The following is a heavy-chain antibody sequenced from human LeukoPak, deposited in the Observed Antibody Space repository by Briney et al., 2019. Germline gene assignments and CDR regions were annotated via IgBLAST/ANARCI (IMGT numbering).Heavy chain of an antibody. V-gene: IGHV4-39*07. CDR2: IYYSGST. D-gene: IGHD1-26*01. J-gene: IGHJ4*02. CDR3: ARVGSGSDSGPDY. CDR1: GGSISSSSYY. Sequence: PSETLSLTCTVSGGSISSSSYYWGWIRQPPGKGLVWIGSIYYSGSTYYNPSLKSRVTISVDTSKNQFSLKLSSVTAADTAVYYCARVGSGSDSGPDYWGQGTLVTVSS.